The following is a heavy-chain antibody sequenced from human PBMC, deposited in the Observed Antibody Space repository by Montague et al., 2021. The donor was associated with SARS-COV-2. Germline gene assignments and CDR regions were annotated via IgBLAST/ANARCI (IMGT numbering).Heavy chain of an antibody. Sequence: SETLSLTCSVSGGSISSYHHYWGWIRQPPGKGLEWIGAKYYSGSTWLTPSRKSRVTIAVDTSKHQLSLNLRSVTAADTSVYVCGIVILSATSNPFDCWGPGTLVTVSS. J-gene: IGHJ4*02. CDR2: KYYSGST. D-gene: IGHD2-15*01. V-gene: IGHV4-39*07. CDR3: GIVILSATSNPFDC. CDR1: GGSISSYHHY.